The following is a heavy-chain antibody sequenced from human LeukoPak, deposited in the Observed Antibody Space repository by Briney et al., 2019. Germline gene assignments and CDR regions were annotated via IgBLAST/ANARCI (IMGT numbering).Heavy chain of an antibody. D-gene: IGHD3-10*01. Sequence: ASVKVSCKASGYTFTSYDINWVRQAPGQGLEWMGWINPNSGNTGYAQKFQGRVTMTRNTSISTAYMELSSLRSEDTAVYYCARARITMVRGSLGSKRFDPWGQGTLVTVSS. J-gene: IGHJ5*02. CDR3: ARARITMVRGSLGSKRFDP. V-gene: IGHV1-8*01. CDR1: GYTFTSYD. CDR2: INPNSGNT.